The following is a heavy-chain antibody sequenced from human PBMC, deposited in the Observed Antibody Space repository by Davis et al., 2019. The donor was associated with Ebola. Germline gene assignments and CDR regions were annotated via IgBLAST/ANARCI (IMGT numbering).Heavy chain of an antibody. V-gene: IGHV5-51*01. Sequence: GESLKISCKGSGYTFTTYWIGWVRQMPGKGLELMGIIYPGDSDTRYSPSFQGQVTISADKSISTAYLQWSSLKASDTAMYYCARRGGWSGAFLDYWGQGTLVTVSS. CDR2: IYPGDSDT. CDR1: GYTFTTYW. D-gene: IGHD3-3*02. J-gene: IGHJ4*02. CDR3: ARRGGWSGAFLDY.